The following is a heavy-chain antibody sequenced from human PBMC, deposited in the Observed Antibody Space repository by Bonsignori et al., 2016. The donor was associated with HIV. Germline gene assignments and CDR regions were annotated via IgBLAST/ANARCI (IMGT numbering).Heavy chain of an antibody. D-gene: IGHD3-16*01. V-gene: IGHV1-24*01. CDR1: GDTLSELD. Sequence: QVHVVQSGAELKKSGASVKVSCKVSGDTLSELDIHWVRQAPGKGLEWMGGFDPDDGETIYVQRFQGRVTMTEDSSTDTAYMELSSLRSDDTAVYYCVTTSAKYLYHDAYDVWG. CDR3: VTTSAKYLYHDAYDV. CDR2: FDPDDGET. J-gene: IGHJ3*01.